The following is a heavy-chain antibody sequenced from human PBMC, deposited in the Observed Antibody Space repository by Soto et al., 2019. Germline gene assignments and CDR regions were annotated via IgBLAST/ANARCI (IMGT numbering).Heavy chain of an antibody. Sequence: GSLRLSCTASGFTFCCSAMSGVRQAPGKGLEWVGFIRSKAYGGTTEYAASVKGRFTISRDDSKSIAYLQMNRLKTEDTAVYYCTLYCSSTSCYRGYGMDVWGQGTTVTVSS. D-gene: IGHD2-2*02. J-gene: IGHJ6*02. CDR3: TLYCSSTSCYRGYGMDV. V-gene: IGHV3-49*04. CDR1: GFTFCCSA. CDR2: IRSKAYGGTT.